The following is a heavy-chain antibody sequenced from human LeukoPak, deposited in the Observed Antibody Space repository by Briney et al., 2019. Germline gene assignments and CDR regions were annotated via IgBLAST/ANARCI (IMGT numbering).Heavy chain of an antibody. V-gene: IGHV4-59*01. J-gene: IGHJ5*02. CDR3: ARGLYGSGSYYNVMVWFDP. CDR2: IYYSGNT. Sequence: PSETLSLTCTVSGRAISSYYWNWIRQPPGKGLEWIGYIYYSGNTNYNPSLKSRVTISVDTSKNQFSLKLSSVTAADTAVYYCARGLYGSGSYYNVMVWFDPWGQGTLVTVSS. CDR1: GRAISSYY. D-gene: IGHD3-10*01.